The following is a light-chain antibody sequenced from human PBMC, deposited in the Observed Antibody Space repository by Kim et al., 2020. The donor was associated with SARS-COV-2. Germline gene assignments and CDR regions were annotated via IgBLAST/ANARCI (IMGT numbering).Light chain of an antibody. CDR1: KLGDKY. CDR2: QDS. CDR3: QAWDSSSYV. Sequence: ELTQPPSVSVSPGQTASITCSGDKLGDKYACWYQQKPGQSPVLVIYQDSKRPSGIPERFSGSNSGNTATLTISGTQAMDEADYYCQAWDSSSYVFGTG. V-gene: IGLV3-1*01. J-gene: IGLJ1*01.